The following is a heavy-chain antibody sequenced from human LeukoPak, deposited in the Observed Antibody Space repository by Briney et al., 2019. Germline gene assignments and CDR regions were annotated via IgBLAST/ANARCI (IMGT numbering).Heavy chain of an antibody. CDR3: ARDGRDWFGDLGWSYRFDP. J-gene: IGHJ5*02. D-gene: IGHD3-10*01. Sequence: SETLSLTCTVSGGSISSSSYYWGWIRQPPGKGLEWIGSIYYSGSTYYNPSLKSRVTISVDTSKNQFSLKVNSVTAADTAVYYCARDGRDWFGDLGWSYRFDPWGQGTLVTVSS. CDR2: IYYSGST. CDR1: GGSISSSSYY. V-gene: IGHV4-39*07.